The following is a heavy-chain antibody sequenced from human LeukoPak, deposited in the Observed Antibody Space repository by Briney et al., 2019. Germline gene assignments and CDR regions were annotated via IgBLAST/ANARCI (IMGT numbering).Heavy chain of an antibody. Sequence: GESLNISCKGSGYSFTSYWIGWVRQMPGKGLEWMGIIYPGDSDTRYSPSFQGQVTISADKSISTAYLQWSSLKASDTAMYYCARQSFGVYYYDSSGYYNPFDYWGQGTLVTVSS. V-gene: IGHV5-51*01. CDR1: GYSFTSYW. CDR3: ARQSFGVYYYDSSGYYNPFDY. D-gene: IGHD3-22*01. J-gene: IGHJ4*02. CDR2: IYPGDSDT.